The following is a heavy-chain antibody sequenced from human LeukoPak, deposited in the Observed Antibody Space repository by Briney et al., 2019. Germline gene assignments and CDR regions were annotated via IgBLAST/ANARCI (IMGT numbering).Heavy chain of an antibody. Sequence: PGGSLRLSCAASGFTFSSYSMNWVRQAPGKGLEWVSSISSSSSYIYYADSVKGRFTISRDSAKNSLYLQMNSLRAEDTAVYYCAREGTRMVRGVIFWFDPWGQGTLVTVSS. CDR2: ISSSSSYI. D-gene: IGHD3-10*01. CDR3: AREGTRMVRGVIFWFDP. V-gene: IGHV3-21*01. J-gene: IGHJ5*02. CDR1: GFTFSSYS.